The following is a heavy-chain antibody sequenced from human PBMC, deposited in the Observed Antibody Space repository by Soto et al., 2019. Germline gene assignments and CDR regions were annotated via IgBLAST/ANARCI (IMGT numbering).Heavy chain of an antibody. V-gene: IGHV4-39*01. CDR1: GGSISSSSYY. J-gene: IGHJ4*02. CDR2: IYYSGST. CDR3: ATHELRIQLWGACTKDNFDY. Sequence: QLQLQESGPGLVKPSETLSLTCTVSGGSISSSSYYWGWIRQPPGKGLEWIGSIYYSGSTYYNPSLKSRVTLSVDTSKHQFSLKLSSVTAADTAVYYCATHELRIQLWGACTKDNFDYWGQGTLVTVSS. D-gene: IGHD5-18*01.